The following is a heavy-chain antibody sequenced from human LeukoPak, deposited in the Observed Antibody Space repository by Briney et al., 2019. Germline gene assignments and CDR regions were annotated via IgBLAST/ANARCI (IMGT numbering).Heavy chain of an antibody. J-gene: IGHJ4*02. CDR3: AKTNYGDYVLLDH. CDR2: ISGSGGST. Sequence: GGSLRLSCAASGLTFSSYAMSWVRQAPGKGLEWVSAISGSGGSTYYADSVKGRFTISRDNSKNTLYLQMNSLRAEDTAVYYCAKTNYGDYVLLDHWGQGTLVTVSS. V-gene: IGHV3-23*01. CDR1: GLTFSSYA. D-gene: IGHD4-17*01.